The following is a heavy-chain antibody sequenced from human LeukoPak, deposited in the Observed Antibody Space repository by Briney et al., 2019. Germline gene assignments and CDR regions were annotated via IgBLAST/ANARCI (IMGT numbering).Heavy chain of an antibody. CDR2: IIPILGTA. V-gene: IGHV1-69*13. CDR1: GGTFSSYA. D-gene: IGHD7-27*01. CDR3: AREFETGEKMGDAFDI. J-gene: IGHJ3*02. Sequence: ASVKVSCKASGGTFSSYAISWVRQAPGQGLEWMGGIIPILGTANYAQKFQGRVTITADESTSTAYMELSSLRSEDTAVYYCAREFETGEKMGDAFDIWGQGTMVTVSS.